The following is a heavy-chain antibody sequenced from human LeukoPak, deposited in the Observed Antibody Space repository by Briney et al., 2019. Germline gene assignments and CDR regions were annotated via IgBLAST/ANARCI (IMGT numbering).Heavy chain of an antibody. CDR2: ISYDGSNK. D-gene: IGHD6-19*01. CDR1: GFTFSSYA. Sequence: PGGSLRLSCAASGFTFSSYAMHWVRQAPGKGLEWVAVISYDGSNKYYADSAKGRFTISRDNSKNTLYLQMNSLRAEDTAVYYCARDLYSIAVAGGCDYWGQGTLVTVSS. CDR3: ARDLYSIAVAGGCDY. J-gene: IGHJ4*02. V-gene: IGHV3-30*04.